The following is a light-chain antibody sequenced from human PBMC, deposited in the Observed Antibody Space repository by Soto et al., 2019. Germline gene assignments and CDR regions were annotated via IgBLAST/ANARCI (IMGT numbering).Light chain of an antibody. Sequence: DIQMTQSPSSLSASVGDRVTITCRASQSISNYLNWYQQIPGQAPKLLIYAASSLQSGVPSRFSGGGSGTDFTLTISSLQPEDFATYYCQQCYSTSYTFGQGTKLEIK. CDR2: AAS. CDR1: QSISNY. J-gene: IGKJ2*01. V-gene: IGKV1-39*01. CDR3: QQCYSTSYT.